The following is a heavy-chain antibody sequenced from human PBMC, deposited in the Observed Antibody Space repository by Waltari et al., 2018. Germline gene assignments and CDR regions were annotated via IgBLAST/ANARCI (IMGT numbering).Heavy chain of an antibody. V-gene: IGHV4-39*07. CDR1: GGSISSSSYY. Sequence: QLQLQESGPGLVKPSETLSLTCTVSGGSISSSSYYWGWIRPSPGKGLEWIGSIYYSGSTYYNPSLKSRVTISVDTSKNQFSLKLSSVTAADTAVYYCAGRGNCSGGSCYSDWYFDLWGRGTLVTVSS. CDR2: IYYSGST. J-gene: IGHJ2*01. CDR3: AGRGNCSGGSCYSDWYFDL. D-gene: IGHD2-15*01.